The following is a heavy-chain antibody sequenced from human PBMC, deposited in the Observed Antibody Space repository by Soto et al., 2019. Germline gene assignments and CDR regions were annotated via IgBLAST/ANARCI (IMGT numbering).Heavy chain of an antibody. Sequence: GGSLRLSCAASGFTFTTYGFNWVRQAPGKGLEWVAGIWHDGSRKIYADSVKDRFTISRDDSEDTVYLHMKSLSAEDTAVFYCARDLSYSSLDFRGQGALVTVSS. D-gene: IGHD3-22*01. CDR1: GFTFTTYG. J-gene: IGHJ4*02. V-gene: IGHV3-33*01. CDR2: IWHDGSRK. CDR3: ARDLSYSSLDF.